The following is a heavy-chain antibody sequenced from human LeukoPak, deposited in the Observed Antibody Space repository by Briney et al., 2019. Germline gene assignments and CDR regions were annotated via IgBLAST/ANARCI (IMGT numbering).Heavy chain of an antibody. CDR2: IWYDGSNK. V-gene: IGHV3-33*01. J-gene: IGHJ4*02. CDR1: GFTFSSYG. Sequence: GGSLRLSCAASGFTFSSYGMHWVRQAPGKGLEGVAVIWYDGSNKYYADSVKGRFTISRDNSKNTLYLQMNSLSAEDTAVYYCARDPRKNKKIAVAAPFDYWGQGTLVTVSS. D-gene: IGHD6-19*01. CDR3: ARDPRKNKKIAVAAPFDY.